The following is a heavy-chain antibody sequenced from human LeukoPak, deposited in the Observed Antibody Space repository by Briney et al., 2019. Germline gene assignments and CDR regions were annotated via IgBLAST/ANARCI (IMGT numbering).Heavy chain of an antibody. CDR2: ISYDGSNK. V-gene: IGHV3-30*18. D-gene: IGHD6-19*01. J-gene: IGHJ6*02. Sequence: GGSLRLSCAASGFTFSSYGMHWVRQAPGKGLEWVAVISYDGSNKYYADSVKGRSTISRDNSKNTLYLQMNSLRAEDTAVYYCAKAPRAGTPYYYYGMDVWGQGTTVTVSS. CDR1: GFTFSSYG. CDR3: AKAPRAGTPYYYYGMDV.